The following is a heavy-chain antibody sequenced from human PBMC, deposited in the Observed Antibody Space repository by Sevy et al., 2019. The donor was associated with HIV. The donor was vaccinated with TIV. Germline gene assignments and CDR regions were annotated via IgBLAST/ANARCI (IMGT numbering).Heavy chain of an antibody. CDR2: ISSSSNYI. V-gene: IGHV3-21*01. CDR1: GFTFSASG. J-gene: IGHJ6*02. Sequence: GESLKISCAASGFTFSASGMNWVRQAPGKGLEWVSSISSSSNYIYYADSVKGRFTISRDNAKDSLYLQINSVRAEDTAVYYCARDLSPDYYYYYGMDVWGQGTTVTVSS. D-gene: IGHD2-2*01. CDR3: ARDLSPDYYYYYGMDV.